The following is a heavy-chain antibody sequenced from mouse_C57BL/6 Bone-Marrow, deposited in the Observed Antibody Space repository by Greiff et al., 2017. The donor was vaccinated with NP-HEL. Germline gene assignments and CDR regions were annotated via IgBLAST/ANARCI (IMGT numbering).Heavy chain of an antibody. J-gene: IGHJ2*01. D-gene: IGHD1-3*01. V-gene: IGHV1-5*01. Sequence: VQLQQSGTVLARPGASVKMSCKTSGYTFTSYWMHWVKQRPGQGLEWIGAIYPGNSDTSYNQKFKGKAKLTAVTSASTAYMELSSLTNEDSAVYYCTREELRGYYFDYWGQGTTLTVSS. CDR2: IYPGNSDT. CDR1: GYTFTSYW. CDR3: TREELRGYYFDY.